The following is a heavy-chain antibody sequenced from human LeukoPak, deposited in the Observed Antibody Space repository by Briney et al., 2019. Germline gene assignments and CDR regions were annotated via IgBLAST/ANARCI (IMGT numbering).Heavy chain of an antibody. J-gene: IGHJ5*02. D-gene: IGHD3-22*01. CDR2: INPSGGST. V-gene: IGHV1-46*01. Sequence: GASVKVSCNASGYTFTSYYMHWVRQAPGQGLEWMGIINPSGGSTSYAQKFQGRVTMTTDTSTSTAYMELRSLRSDDTAVYYCARKGRGDSSGYPTWGQGTPVTVSS. CDR1: GYTFTSYY. CDR3: ARKGRGDSSGYPT.